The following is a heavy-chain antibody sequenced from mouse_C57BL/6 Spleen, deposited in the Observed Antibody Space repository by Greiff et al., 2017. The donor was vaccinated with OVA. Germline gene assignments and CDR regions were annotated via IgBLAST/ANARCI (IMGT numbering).Heavy chain of an antibody. CDR2: IWSGGST. CDR3: AKDWERYFDV. Sequence: VKLEESGPGLVQPSQSLSITCTVSGFSLTSYGVHWVRQPPGKGLEWLGVIWSGGSTDYNAAFISRLSISKDNSKSQFFFKMNSLQADDTAIYYCAKDWERYFDVWGTGTTVTVSS. D-gene: IGHD4-1*01. J-gene: IGHJ1*03. CDR1: GFSLTSYG. V-gene: IGHV2-4*01.